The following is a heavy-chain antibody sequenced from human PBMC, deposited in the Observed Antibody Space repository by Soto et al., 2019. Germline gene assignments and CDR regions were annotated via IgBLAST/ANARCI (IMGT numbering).Heavy chain of an antibody. D-gene: IGHD2-8*01. Sequence: QVQLVESEGGVVQPGRSLRLSCAASGFTFSSYAMHWLGQAPGKGLEWGAVISYDGSNKYYADSVKGRFTISRDNSKNTLYLQMNSLRAEDTAVYYCARDKTVYLAFDIWGQGTMVTVSS. CDR1: GFTFSSYA. J-gene: IGHJ3*02. V-gene: IGHV3-30-3*01. CDR2: ISYDGSNK. CDR3: ARDKTVYLAFDI.